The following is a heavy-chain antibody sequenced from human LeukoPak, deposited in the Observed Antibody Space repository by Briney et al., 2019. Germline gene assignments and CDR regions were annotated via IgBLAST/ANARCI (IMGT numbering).Heavy chain of an antibody. V-gene: IGHV1-24*01. CDR2: FDPEDGET. Sequence: GASVKVSCKVSGYTLTELSMHWVRQAPGKGLEWMGGFDPEDGETIYAQKFQGRVTMTEDTSTDTAYMELSSLRSEDTAVYYCATWRVGGSGSYHRGGCFDYWGQGTLVTVSS. CDR3: ATWRVGGSGSYHRGGCFDY. D-gene: IGHD3-10*01. CDR1: GYTLTELS. J-gene: IGHJ4*02.